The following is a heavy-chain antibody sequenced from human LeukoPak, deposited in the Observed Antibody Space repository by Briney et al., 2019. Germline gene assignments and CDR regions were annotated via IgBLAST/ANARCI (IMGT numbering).Heavy chain of an antibody. Sequence: GGSLRLSCAASGFTFSSYAMSWVRQAPGKGLEWVSAIGTAGDTYYPGSVKGRFTISRENAKNSLYLQMNSLRAGDTAVYYCARGLAAAGPYDYWGQGTLVTVSS. D-gene: IGHD6-13*01. CDR1: GFTFSSYA. CDR2: IGTAGDT. J-gene: IGHJ4*02. CDR3: ARGLAAAGPYDY. V-gene: IGHV3-13*01.